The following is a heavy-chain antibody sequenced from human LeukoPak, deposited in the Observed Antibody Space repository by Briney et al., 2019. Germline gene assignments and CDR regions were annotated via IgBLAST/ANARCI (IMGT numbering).Heavy chain of an antibody. Sequence: GGSLRLSCAASGFTFGSYGMHWVRQAPGKGLEWVAVISYDGSNKYYADSVKGRFTISRDNSKNTPYLQMNSLRAEDTAVYYCAKDLPDSSSWDSLLYYYYYGMDVWGQGTTVTVSS. J-gene: IGHJ6*02. V-gene: IGHV3-30*18. CDR1: GFTFGSYG. CDR3: AKDLPDSSSWDSLLYYYYYGMDV. CDR2: ISYDGSNK. D-gene: IGHD6-13*01.